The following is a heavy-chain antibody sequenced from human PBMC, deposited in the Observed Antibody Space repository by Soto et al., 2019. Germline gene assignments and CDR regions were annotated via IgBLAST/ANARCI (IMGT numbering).Heavy chain of an antibody. Sequence: ASVKVSCKASGYTFTDYYMHWVRQAPGQGLEWMGWINPNSGGTNYAQKFQGWVTMTRDTSISTAYMELSRLRSDDTAVCYCARGGLTAAGISVLDNFNYWGQGTLVTVTS. D-gene: IGHD6-13*01. CDR1: GYTFTDYY. CDR3: ARGGLTAAGISVLDNFNY. V-gene: IGHV1-2*04. J-gene: IGHJ4*02. CDR2: INPNSGGT.